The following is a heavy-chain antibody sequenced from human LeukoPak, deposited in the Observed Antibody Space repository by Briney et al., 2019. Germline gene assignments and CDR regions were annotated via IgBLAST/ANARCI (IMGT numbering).Heavy chain of an antibody. D-gene: IGHD3-22*01. CDR2: INHSGST. CDR3: ARGRSYYYDSSGYDY. Sequence: SETLFLTCAVYGGSFSGYYWSWIRQPPGKGLEWIGEINHSGSTNYNPSLKSRVTISVDTSKNQFSLKLSSVTAADTAVYYCARGRSYYYDSSGYDYWGQGTLVTVSS. V-gene: IGHV4-34*01. CDR1: GGSFSGYY. J-gene: IGHJ4*02.